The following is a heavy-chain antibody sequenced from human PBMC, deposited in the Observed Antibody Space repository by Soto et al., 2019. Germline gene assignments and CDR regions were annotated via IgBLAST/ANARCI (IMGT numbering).Heavy chain of an antibody. CDR2: INPNSGGT. CDR3: ARVGLSSSSRENWFDP. D-gene: IGHD6-6*01. Sequence: ASVKVSCKASGYTFTGYYMHWVRQAPGQGLEWMGWINPNSGGTNYAQKFQGWVTMTRDTSISTAYMELSRLRSDDTAVYYCARVGLSSSSRENWFDPWGQGTLVTVSS. CDR1: GYTFTGYY. V-gene: IGHV1-2*04. J-gene: IGHJ5*02.